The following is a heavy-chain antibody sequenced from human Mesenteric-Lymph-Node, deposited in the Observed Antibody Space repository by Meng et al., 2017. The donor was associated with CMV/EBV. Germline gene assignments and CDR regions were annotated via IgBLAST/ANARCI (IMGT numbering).Heavy chain of an antibody. CDR3: ARDPISGRITMIRGLIGGDY. V-gene: IGHV3-23*01. CDR2: TSGSGYDK. Sequence: YAMSWVRQPPGKGLEWVSSTSGSGYDKHYAHSVKGRFTISRDNSRNTLYLQMNSLSAEDTAIYYCARDPISGRITMIRGLIGGDYWGPGTLVTVSS. CDR1: YA. J-gene: IGHJ4*02. D-gene: IGHD3-10*01.